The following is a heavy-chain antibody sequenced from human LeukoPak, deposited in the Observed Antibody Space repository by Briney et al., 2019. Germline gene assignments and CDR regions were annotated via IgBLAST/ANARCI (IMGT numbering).Heavy chain of an antibody. J-gene: IGHJ4*02. CDR3: ARGPYSSGWLFDY. CDR1: GYTFTSYV. D-gene: IGHD6-19*01. Sequence: ASVKVSCKASGYTFTSYVINWVRQATGQGLEWMGWMNPNSGNTGYAQKFQGRVTMTRNTSISTAYMELSSLRSDDTAVYYCARGPYSSGWLFDYWGREPWSPSPQ. CDR2: MNPNSGNT. V-gene: IGHV1-8*02.